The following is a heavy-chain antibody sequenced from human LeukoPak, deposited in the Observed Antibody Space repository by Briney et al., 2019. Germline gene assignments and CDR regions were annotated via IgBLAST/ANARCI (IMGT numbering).Heavy chain of an antibody. J-gene: IGHJ3*02. CDR1: GFTFTSSA. D-gene: IGHD3-22*01. Sequence: ASVKVSCKASGFTFTSSAMQLVRQASGQRLEWIGWSVVGSGNTNYAQKFQERVTITRDMSTSTAYMELSSLRSEDTAVYYCATYSPYDSSGYSLPSDAFDIWGQGTMVTVSS. CDR3: ATYSPYDSSGYSLPSDAFDI. CDR2: SVVGSGNT. V-gene: IGHV1-58*02.